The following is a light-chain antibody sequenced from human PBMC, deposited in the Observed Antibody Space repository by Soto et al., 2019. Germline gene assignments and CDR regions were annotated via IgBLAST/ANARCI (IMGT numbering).Light chain of an antibody. CDR3: QQYNNWWT. J-gene: IGKJ1*01. V-gene: IGKV3-15*01. CDR1: QSISNN. CDR2: GAS. Sequence: EIVMTQSPATLSVSPGERATLSCRASQSISNNLAWYHQRPGQAPRLLVYGASTRATGIPARFSGSGSGTEFTLTISSLQSEDFAVYYCQQYNNWWTFGQGTRVEIK.